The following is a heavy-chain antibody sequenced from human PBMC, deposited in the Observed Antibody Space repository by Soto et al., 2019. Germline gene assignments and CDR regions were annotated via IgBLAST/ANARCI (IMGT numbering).Heavy chain of an antibody. J-gene: IGHJ5*02. Sequence: QVQLQQWGAGLLKPSETLSLTCAVYGGSFSGYYWSWIRQPPGKGLEWIGEINHSGSTNYNPSLKSRITISVDTSKNQFSLQLSSVTAADTAVYYWARRPRGGKWLSWGQGPLVTVSS. CDR2: INHSGST. CDR1: GGSFSGYY. CDR3: ARRPRGGKWLS. D-gene: IGHD6-19*01. V-gene: IGHV4-34*01.